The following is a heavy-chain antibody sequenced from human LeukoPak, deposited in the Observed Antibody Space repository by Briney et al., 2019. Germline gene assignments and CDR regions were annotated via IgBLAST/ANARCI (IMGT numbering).Heavy chain of an antibody. CDR1: GGSFSGYY. CDR3: ARGRSMVGIVVVVAALRKNRFDP. V-gene: IGHV4-34*01. J-gene: IGHJ5*02. Sequence: SETLSLTCAVYGGSFSGYYWSWIRQPPGKGLEWIGEINHSGSTNYNPSLKSRVTISVDTSKNQFSLKLSSVTAADTAVYYCARGRSMVGIVVVVAALRKNRFDPWGQGTLVTVSS. CDR2: INHSGST. D-gene: IGHD2-15*01.